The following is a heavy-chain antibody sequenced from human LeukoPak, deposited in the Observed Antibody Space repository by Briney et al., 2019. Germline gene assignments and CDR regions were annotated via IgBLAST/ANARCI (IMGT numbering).Heavy chain of an antibody. CDR2: IKQDGSEK. D-gene: IGHD2-21*02. CDR3: AREGPRGDLETFDY. V-gene: IGHV3-7*01. J-gene: IGHJ4*02. CDR1: GFTFSSYW. Sequence: GGFLRLSCAASGFTFSSYWMSWVRQAPGKGLEWVANIKQDGSEKYYVDSVKGRFTISRDNAKNSLYLQMNSLRAEDTAVYYCAREGPRGDLETFDYWGQGTLVTVSS.